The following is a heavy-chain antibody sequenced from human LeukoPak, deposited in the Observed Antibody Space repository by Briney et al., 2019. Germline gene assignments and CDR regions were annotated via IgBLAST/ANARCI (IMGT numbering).Heavy chain of an antibody. D-gene: IGHD3-10*02. V-gene: IGHV3-43*01. CDR1: GFNFDRYT. CDR2: AGWAGGTT. Sequence: GGSLRLSCATSGFNFDRYTIHWVRQAPGKGLEWVSLAGWAGGTTFYSDSVRGRFTISRDSGRKSVYLQMNSLTTDDTAFYFCAKELDTMFFDYWGQGALVTVSS. J-gene: IGHJ4*02. CDR3: AKELDTMFFDY.